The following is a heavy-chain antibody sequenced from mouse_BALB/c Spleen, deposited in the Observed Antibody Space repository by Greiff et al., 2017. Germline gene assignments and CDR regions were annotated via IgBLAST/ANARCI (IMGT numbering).Heavy chain of an antibody. V-gene: IGHV5-9-4*01. Sequence: DVQLQESGGGLVKPGGSLKLSCAASGFTFSSYAMSWVRQSPEKRLEWVAEISSGGSYTYYPDTVTGRFTISRDNAKNTLYLEMSSLRSEDTAMYYCAREGITTATYYFDYWGQGTTLTVSS. CDR2: ISSGGSYT. J-gene: IGHJ2*01. CDR1: GFTFSSYA. D-gene: IGHD1-2*01. CDR3: AREGITTATYYFDY.